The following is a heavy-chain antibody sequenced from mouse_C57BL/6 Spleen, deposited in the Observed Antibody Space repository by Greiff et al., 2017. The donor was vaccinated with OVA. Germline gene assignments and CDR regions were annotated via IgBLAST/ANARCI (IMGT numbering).Heavy chain of an antibody. CDR2: IWGGGST. Sequence: VKLMESGPGLVAPSQSLSITCTVSGFSLTSYGVDWVRQPPGKGLEWLGVIWGGGSTNYNSALMSRLSISKDNSKCQVFLKMNSLQTDDTAMYYCAKRYGTTIDAMDYWGQGTSVTVAS. CDR1: GFSLTSYG. V-gene: IGHV2-9*01. CDR3: AKRYGTTIDAMDY. J-gene: IGHJ4*01. D-gene: IGHD2-4*01.